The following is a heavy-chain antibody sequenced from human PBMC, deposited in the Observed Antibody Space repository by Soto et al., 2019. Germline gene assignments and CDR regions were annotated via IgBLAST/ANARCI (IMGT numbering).Heavy chain of an antibody. Sequence: QITLKESGPTLVKPTQTLTLTCTFSGFSLSTSGVGVGWIRQPPGKALEWLALIYWDDDKRYSPSLKSRLTITKDTSKNPVVLTMTNMDPVDTATYYCAHPVSGWYYFDYWGQGTLVTVSS. CDR3: AHPVSGWYYFDY. CDR1: GFSLSTSGVG. CDR2: IYWDDDK. V-gene: IGHV2-5*02. D-gene: IGHD6-19*01. J-gene: IGHJ4*02.